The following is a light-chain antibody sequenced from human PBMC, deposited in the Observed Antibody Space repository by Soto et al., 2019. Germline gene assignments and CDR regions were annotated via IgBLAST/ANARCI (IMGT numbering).Light chain of an antibody. V-gene: IGKV3-15*01. CDR3: QQRSNSWT. CDR1: QSVSSD. CDR2: GAS. J-gene: IGKJ1*01. Sequence: IVVDLSPATLSVSPGESVILSCRASQSVSSDLAWYHHKPGQAPRLLIYGASTRATGIPARFSGSGFGTEFTLTISSLQSEDFAVYYCQQRSNSWTFGQGTKVDIK.